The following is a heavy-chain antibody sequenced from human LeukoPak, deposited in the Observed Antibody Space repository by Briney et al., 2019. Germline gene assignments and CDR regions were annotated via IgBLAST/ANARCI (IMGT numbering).Heavy chain of an antibody. Sequence: SVKVSCRASGGTFSSYAISWVRQAPGQGLEWMGRIIPILGIANYAQKFQGRVTITADKSTSTAYMELSSLRSEDTAVYYCARDQGELLQYYYYYGMDVWGQGTTVTVSS. CDR1: GGTFSSYA. D-gene: IGHD1-26*01. CDR3: ARDQGELLQYYYYYGMDV. J-gene: IGHJ6*02. CDR2: IIPILGIA. V-gene: IGHV1-69*04.